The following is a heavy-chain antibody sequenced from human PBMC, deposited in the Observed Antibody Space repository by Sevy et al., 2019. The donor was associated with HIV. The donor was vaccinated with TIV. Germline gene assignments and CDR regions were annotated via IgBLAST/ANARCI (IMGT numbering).Heavy chain of an antibody. Sequence: GGSLRLSCAASGFTFSSYAMSWVRQAPGKGLEWVSAISGSGGSTYYADSVKGRFTISRDNSKNTLYLQMNSLRAEDTAVYYCAKDHPGALLEGEYYFDYWGQGTLVTVSS. CDR1: GFTFSSYA. CDR2: ISGSGGST. D-gene: IGHD1-26*01. J-gene: IGHJ4*02. CDR3: AKDHPGALLEGEYYFDY. V-gene: IGHV3-23*01.